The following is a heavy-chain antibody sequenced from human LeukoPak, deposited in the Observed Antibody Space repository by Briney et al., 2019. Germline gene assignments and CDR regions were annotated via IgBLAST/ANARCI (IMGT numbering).Heavy chain of an antibody. CDR2: ISYDATNK. V-gene: IGHV3-30-3*01. CDR3: AKGGSGWYDSLVQTDY. CDR1: GFTFSSYA. J-gene: IGHJ4*02. Sequence: GGSLRLSCAASGFTFSSYAIHWVRQAPGEGLDWGAVISYDATNKDYADSVKGRFTISRDNSKNTLYLQMNSLRVEDTAIYYCAKGGSGWYDSLVQTDYWGQGTLVTVSS. D-gene: IGHD6-19*01.